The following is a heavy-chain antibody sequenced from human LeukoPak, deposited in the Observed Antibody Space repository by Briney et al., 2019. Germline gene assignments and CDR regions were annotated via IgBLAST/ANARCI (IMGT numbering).Heavy chain of an antibody. CDR1: GYTFTSYG. Sequence: ASVKVSCKASGYTFTSYGISWVRQAPGQGLEWMGWISAYNGNTNYAQKLQGRVTMTTDTSTSTAYMELSSLRSEDTAVYYCARAGGLVPAAHFDYWGQGTLVTVSS. D-gene: IGHD2-2*01. CDR3: ARAGGLVPAAHFDY. CDR2: ISAYNGNT. J-gene: IGHJ4*02. V-gene: IGHV1-18*04.